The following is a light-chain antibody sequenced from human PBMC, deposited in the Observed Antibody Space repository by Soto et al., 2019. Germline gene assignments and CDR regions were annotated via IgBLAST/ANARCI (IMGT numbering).Light chain of an antibody. V-gene: IGKV1-39*01. CDR1: ETISNF. CDR2: GAS. CDR3: QQSYSPPPIT. J-gene: IGKJ5*01. Sequence: DIQMTQSPSSLSASVGDRFAMTCRASETISNFLNWYQKKPGKAPQLLIYGASTLQRGVPSRFSGSGSGTDFTLTIGSLQPEDSATYYCQQSYSPPPITFGQGTDWRL.